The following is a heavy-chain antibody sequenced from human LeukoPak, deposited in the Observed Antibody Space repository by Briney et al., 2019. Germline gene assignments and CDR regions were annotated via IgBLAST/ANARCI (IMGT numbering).Heavy chain of an antibody. Sequence: ASVKVSCKASGYTFTGYYMHWVRQAPGQGLGWMGWINPNSGGTNYAQKFQGRVTMTRDTSISTAYMELSRLRSDDTAVYYCARGARYCSGGSCYPSYFDYWGQGTLVTVSS. CDR2: INPNSGGT. CDR1: GYTFTGYY. J-gene: IGHJ4*02. V-gene: IGHV1-2*02. D-gene: IGHD2-15*01. CDR3: ARGARYCSGGSCYPSYFDY.